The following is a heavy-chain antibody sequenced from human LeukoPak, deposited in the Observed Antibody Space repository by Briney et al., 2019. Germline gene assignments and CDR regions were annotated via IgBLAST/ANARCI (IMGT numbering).Heavy chain of an antibody. CDR2: ISSSGSTR. CDR1: GFTFSSYE. CDR3: ARWYGAFDH. D-gene: IGHD1-14*01. V-gene: IGHV3-48*03. J-gene: IGHJ4*02. Sequence: GGALRLSCAASGFTFSSYEMNWVRQAPGKGTEWVSYISSSGSTRYYGDSVKGRFTISRDNATNSLYLQMNSLRADDTAVYYCARWYGAFDHWGQGTRVTVSS.